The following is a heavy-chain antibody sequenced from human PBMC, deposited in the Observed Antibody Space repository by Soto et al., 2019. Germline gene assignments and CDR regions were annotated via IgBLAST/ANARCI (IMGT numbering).Heavy chain of an antibody. D-gene: IGHD6-19*01. CDR3: SSGIAVAGSYYFDY. CDR2: INHSGST. V-gene: IGHV4-34*01. Sequence: QVQLQQWGSGLLKPSETLSLTCAVYGGSFSGYYWSWIRQPPGKGLEWIGEINHSGSTNYNPSLKSRVNISVDTSKNQFSLKLSSVTAADTAVYYCSSGIAVAGSYYFDYWGQGTLVTVSS. J-gene: IGHJ4*02. CDR1: GGSFSGYY.